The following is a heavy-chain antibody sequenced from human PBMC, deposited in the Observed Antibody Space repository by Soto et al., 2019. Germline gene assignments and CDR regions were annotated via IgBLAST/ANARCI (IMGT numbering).Heavy chain of an antibody. J-gene: IGHJ6*02. V-gene: IGHV1-46*01. CDR3: ARVYNYDFWSEYYYYYGMDV. D-gene: IGHD3-3*01. Sequence: GASVKVSCKASGYTFTSYYMHWVRQAPGQGLEWMGIINPSGGSTSYAQKFQGRVTMTRDTSTSTVYMELSSLRSEDTAVYYCARVYNYDFWSEYYYYYGMDVRGQGTTVTVSS. CDR2: INPSGGST. CDR1: GYTFTSYY.